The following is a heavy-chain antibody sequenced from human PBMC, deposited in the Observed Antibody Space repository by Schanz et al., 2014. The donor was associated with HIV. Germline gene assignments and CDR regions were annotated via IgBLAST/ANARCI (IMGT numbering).Heavy chain of an antibody. D-gene: IGHD4-17*01. CDR3: ARESYGALDY. J-gene: IGHJ4*02. CDR2: MYSDGAS. CDR1: GFTFSSYA. V-gene: IGHV3-66*01. Sequence: EVQLVESGGGLVKPGGSLRLFCEASGFTFSSYAMNWVRQAPGKGLEWVSVMYSDGASHYEDSVKGRFTLTRDNPKNTLYLQMSNLRVDDTAVYYCARESYGALDYWGQGTLVTVSS.